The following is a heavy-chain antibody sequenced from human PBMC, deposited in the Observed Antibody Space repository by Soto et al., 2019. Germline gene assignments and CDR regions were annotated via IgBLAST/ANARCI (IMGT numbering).Heavy chain of an antibody. D-gene: IGHD1-1*01. CDR2: VSPHGANT. Sequence: PGGSLRLSCVASEFTFSSYEMNWVRQAPGKGLEWVAGVSPHGANTYYADSVRGRFIISRDDSRNTVSLDMNSLRGDDSAVYYCATEGAKTTWNFDYWGQGTVVTVSS. CDR3: ATEGAKTTWNFDY. CDR1: EFTFSSYE. J-gene: IGHJ4*02. V-gene: IGHV3-23*01.